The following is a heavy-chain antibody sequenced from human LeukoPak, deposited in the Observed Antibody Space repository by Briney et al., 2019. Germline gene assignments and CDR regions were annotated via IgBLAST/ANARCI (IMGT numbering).Heavy chain of an antibody. Sequence: PGGSLRLSCGASGFTFSNYWMSWVRQAPGKGLEWVINISQDGSGKNYADSVEGRFTISRDNAKNSLYLQMNSLRAEDTAVYYCVRAIWPYGSGSSIDYWGQGTLVTVSS. J-gene: IGHJ4*02. CDR1: GFTFSNYW. CDR3: VRAIWPYGSGSSIDY. CDR2: ISQDGSGK. V-gene: IGHV3-7*03. D-gene: IGHD3-10*01.